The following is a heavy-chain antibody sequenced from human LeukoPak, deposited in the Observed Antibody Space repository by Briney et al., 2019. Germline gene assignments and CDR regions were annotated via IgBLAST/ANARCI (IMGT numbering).Heavy chain of an antibody. J-gene: IGHJ4*02. CDR1: GFTFSSYS. Sequence: GGSLRLSCAASGFTFSSYSMNSVRQAPGKGLEWVSSISSSSSYIYYADSVKGRFTISRDNAKNPLYLQMNSLRAEDTAVYYCARDPSGDTAMANFDYWGQGTLVTVSS. V-gene: IGHV3-21*01. D-gene: IGHD5-18*01. CDR3: ARDPSGDTAMANFDY. CDR2: ISSSSSYI.